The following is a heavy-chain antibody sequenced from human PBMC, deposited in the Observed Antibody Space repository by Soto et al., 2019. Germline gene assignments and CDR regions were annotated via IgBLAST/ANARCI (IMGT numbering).Heavy chain of an antibody. CDR1: GGSISSGDYY. J-gene: IGHJ4*02. Sequence: PSENLSLTSTVSGGSISSGDYYWSWIRQPPGKGLEWIGYIYYSGSTYYNPSLKSRVTISVDTSKNQFSLKLSSVTAADTAVYYCAIAVAAAGRYYFDYCGQGTLVTVSS. V-gene: IGHV4-30-4*01. D-gene: IGHD6-13*01. CDR2: IYYSGST. CDR3: AIAVAAAGRYYFDY.